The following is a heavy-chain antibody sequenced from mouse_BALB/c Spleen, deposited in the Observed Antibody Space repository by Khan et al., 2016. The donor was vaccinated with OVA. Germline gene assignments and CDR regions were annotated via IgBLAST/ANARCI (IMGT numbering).Heavy chain of an antibody. CDR1: GYSITSDYA. Sequence: EVQLQESGPGLVKPSQSLSLTCTVSGYSITSDYACNWIRQLPGNKLGWLAYISYSGSTGYNPYLNSRVSITRDTSKNPFFLQLNSVTAEDTATYYCARRSYYGHWYFDVWGPGTPVTVSS. D-gene: IGHD1-1*01. V-gene: IGHV3-2*02. J-gene: IGHJ1*01. CDR2: ISYSGST. CDR3: ARRSYYGHWYFDV.